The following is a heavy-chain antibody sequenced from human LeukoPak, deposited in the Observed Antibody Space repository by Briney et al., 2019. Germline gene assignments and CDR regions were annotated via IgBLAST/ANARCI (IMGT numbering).Heavy chain of an antibody. CDR3: ALTVVFEDEHYFDY. Sequence: GASVKVSCKASGYTFTSYNINWVRQATGQGLEWMGWMNPNSGNTGYAQKFQGRVTMTRNTSISTAYMELSSLRSEDTAVYYCALTVVFEDEHYFDYWGQGTLVTVSS. CDR2: MNPNSGNT. J-gene: IGHJ4*02. CDR1: GYTFTSYN. V-gene: IGHV1-8*01. D-gene: IGHD3-22*01.